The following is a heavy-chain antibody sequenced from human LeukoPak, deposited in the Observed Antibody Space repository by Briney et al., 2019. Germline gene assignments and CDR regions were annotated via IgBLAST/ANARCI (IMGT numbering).Heavy chain of an antibody. CDR3: AKVGSNWDFDY. CDR2: LSGSGGST. D-gene: IGHD6-13*01. V-gene: IGHV3-23*01. CDR1: GFTFSIYA. Sequence: GGSLRLSCATSGFTFSIYAMTWVRQAPGKGLEWVSTLSGSGGSTYYADSVKGRFTISRDNSKNTLSLQMNSLRAEDTAVYYCAKVGSNWDFDYWGQGTLVTVSS. J-gene: IGHJ4*02.